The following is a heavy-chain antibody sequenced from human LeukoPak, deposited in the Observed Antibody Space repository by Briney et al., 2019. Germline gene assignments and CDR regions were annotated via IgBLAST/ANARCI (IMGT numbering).Heavy chain of an antibody. J-gene: IGHJ4*02. CDR2: IRPSGNT. CDR1: GGSISSGGDY. D-gene: IGHD5-24*01. CDR3: TRGIDAYKLGY. Sequence: SETLSVTCAVSGGSISSGGDYWSWIRHHPVKGLEWIGTIRPSGNTYYNPSLGGRLTVSIDTSNIQFSLRLTSVTAADTAVYYCTRGIDAYKLGYWGQGTLVAVSS. V-gene: IGHV4-31*11.